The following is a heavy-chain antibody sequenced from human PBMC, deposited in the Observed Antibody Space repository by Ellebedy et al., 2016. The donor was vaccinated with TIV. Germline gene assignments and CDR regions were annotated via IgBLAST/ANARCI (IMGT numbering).Heavy chain of an antibody. CDR3: AREYYYDRSASPSFYFDY. CDR1: GFTFSSYV. Sequence: GESLKISXAASGFTFSSYVIHWVRQAPGKGLEWVAVISHDGSNTYYTDSVKGRFTISRADSKNTLYLQMNSLRVEDTAVYYCAREYYYDRSASPSFYFDYWGQGTLVTVSS. CDR2: ISHDGSNT. D-gene: IGHD3-22*01. V-gene: IGHV3-30-3*01. J-gene: IGHJ4*02.